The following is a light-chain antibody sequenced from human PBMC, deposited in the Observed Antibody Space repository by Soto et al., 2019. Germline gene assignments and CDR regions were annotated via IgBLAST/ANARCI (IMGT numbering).Light chain of an antibody. J-gene: IGLJ2*01. Sequence: QSALTQPASVSGSLGQSITISCTGTSSDVGGYNYVSWYQQHPGKAPKLMIYEVTNRPSGVSNRFSGSKFGNTASLTISGLQAEDEADYYCSSYTSSSTTVAFGGGTKLTVL. CDR1: SSDVGGYNY. V-gene: IGLV2-14*01. CDR2: EVT. CDR3: SSYTSSSTTVA.